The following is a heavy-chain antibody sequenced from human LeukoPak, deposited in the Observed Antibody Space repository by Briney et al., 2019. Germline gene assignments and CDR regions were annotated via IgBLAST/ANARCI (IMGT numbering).Heavy chain of an antibody. D-gene: IGHD3-22*01. CDR2: INHSGST. CDR1: GGSFSGYY. CDR3: ARGRTYYDSSGYYYAPEPFDY. V-gene: IGHV4-34*01. J-gene: IGHJ4*02. Sequence: KSSETLSLTCAVYGGSFSGYYWSWIRQPPGKGLEWIGEINHSGSTNYNPSLKSRVTISVDTSENQFSLKLSSVTAADTAVYYCARGRTYYDSSGYYYAPEPFDYWGQGTLVTVSS.